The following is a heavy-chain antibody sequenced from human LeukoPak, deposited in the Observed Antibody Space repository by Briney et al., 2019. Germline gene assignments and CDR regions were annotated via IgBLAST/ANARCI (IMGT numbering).Heavy chain of an antibody. CDR3: AREHWFDP. CDR1: GFALKSYS. V-gene: IGHV3-21*01. Sequence: KAGGSLRLSCAGSGFALKSYSLSWVRQAPGKGLEWVSSISSTSAYIYYADSVKGRFTVSRDNSKNTLYLQMNSLRAEDTAVYYCAREHWFDPWGQGTLVTVSS. CDR2: ISSTSAYI. J-gene: IGHJ5*02.